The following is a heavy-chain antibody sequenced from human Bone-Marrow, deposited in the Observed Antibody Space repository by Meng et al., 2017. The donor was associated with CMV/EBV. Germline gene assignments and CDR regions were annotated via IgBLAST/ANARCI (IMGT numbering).Heavy chain of an antibody. CDR1: GASINSGVYY. CDR2: IYYSGTT. Sequence: SETLSLTCTVSGASINSGVYYWSWLRQHPGKGLEWIGYIYYSGTTYYNPSLKSRLTISVDTSENQFSLKLSSMTAADTAVYYCAREVAPWSYYYGMDVWGQGTTVTVSS. CDR3: AREVAPWSYYYGMDV. D-gene: IGHD2-21*01. V-gene: IGHV4-31*03. J-gene: IGHJ6*02.